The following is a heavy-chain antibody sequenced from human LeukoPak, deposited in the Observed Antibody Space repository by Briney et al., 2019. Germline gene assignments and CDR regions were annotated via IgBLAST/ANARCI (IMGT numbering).Heavy chain of an antibody. V-gene: IGHV1-8*03. CDR1: GYTFTSYD. CDR3: ARGGFCSGGSCYIIDP. Sequence: ASVKVSCKASGYTFTSYDINWVRQATGQGLEWMGWMNPNSGNTGYAQKSQGRVTITRNTSISTAYMELSSLRSEDTAVYYCARGGFCSGGSCYIIDPWGQGTLVTVSS. D-gene: IGHD2-15*01. J-gene: IGHJ5*02. CDR2: MNPNSGNT.